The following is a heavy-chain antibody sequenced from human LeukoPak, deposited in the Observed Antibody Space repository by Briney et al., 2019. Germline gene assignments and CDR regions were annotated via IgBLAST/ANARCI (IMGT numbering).Heavy chain of an antibody. D-gene: IGHD3-9*01. V-gene: IGHV3-23*01. Sequence: GGSLRLSCAASGFTFSSYAMSWVRQARGKGLEWVSAISGSGGSTYYADSVKGRFTISRDNSKNTLYLQMNSLRAEDTAVYYCAKGIALRYFDPPGRDYWGQGTLVTVSS. CDR1: GFTFSSYA. CDR3: AKGIALRYFDPPGRDY. J-gene: IGHJ4*02. CDR2: ISGSGGST.